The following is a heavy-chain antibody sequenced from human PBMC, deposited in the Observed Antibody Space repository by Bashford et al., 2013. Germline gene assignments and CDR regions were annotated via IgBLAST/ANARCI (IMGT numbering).Heavy chain of an antibody. CDR1: GDSISSYY. Sequence: SETLSLTCSVSGDSISSYYWSWIRQPAGKGLEWIGRIYSSGTATYNPSLQSRVTMSVDTSRNQFSLKLSSVTAADTAVYYCARGRQGPLLRFLEWSPYYFDYWAREPWSPSPQ. CDR3: ARGRQGPLLRFLEWSPYYFDY. CDR2: IYSSGTA. J-gene: IGHJ4*02. D-gene: IGHD3-3*01. V-gene: IGHV4-4*07.